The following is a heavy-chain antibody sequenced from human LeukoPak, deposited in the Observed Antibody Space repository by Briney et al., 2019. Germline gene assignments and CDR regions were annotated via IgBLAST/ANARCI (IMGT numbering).Heavy chain of an antibody. Sequence: ASVKVSCKASGYSFTTYYVHWLRQAPGQGLEWMGIINPSAGSATYAQKFQDRVTMTTDTSTSTVYMELSSLRSDDTAVYYCTRDIEGAIVGSGWYCSFDYWGQGTLVTVSS. V-gene: IGHV1-46*01. CDR2: INPSAGSA. J-gene: IGHJ4*02. D-gene: IGHD6-19*01. CDR3: TRDIEGAIVGSGWYCSFDY. CDR1: GYSFTTYY.